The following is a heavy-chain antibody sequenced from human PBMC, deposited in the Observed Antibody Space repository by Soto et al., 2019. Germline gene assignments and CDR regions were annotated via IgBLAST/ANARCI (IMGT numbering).Heavy chain of an antibody. CDR1: GGTFSNLA. D-gene: IGHD3-3*01. V-gene: IGHV1-69*05. J-gene: IGHJ6*02. CDR2: ITPILGAA. CDR3: ATDGQITIFGVASAPYAMDV. Sequence: QFQLVQSGAEVKKPGSSVNVSCKASGGTFSNLAINWVRQAPGQGLEWMGGITPILGAANYAQKFQGRVSIIPDESTSTVYMDLSSLRSDDTAMYYCATDGQITIFGVASAPYAMDVWGQGTTVTVSS.